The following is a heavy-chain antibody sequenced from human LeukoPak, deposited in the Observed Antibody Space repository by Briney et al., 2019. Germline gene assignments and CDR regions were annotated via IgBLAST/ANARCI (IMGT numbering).Heavy chain of an antibody. Sequence: GGSLRLSCAASGFTFSSYGMHWVRQAPGKGLEWVTVISYDGTNKYYADSVKGRFAISRDNSKSTMYLHMNTLRPEDTAVYYCAKVSKKLGDYYYYYMDVWGKGTTVTVSS. CDR3: AKVSKKLGDYYYYYMDV. CDR1: GFTFSSYG. D-gene: IGHD7-27*01. CDR2: ISYDGTNK. J-gene: IGHJ6*03. V-gene: IGHV3-30*18.